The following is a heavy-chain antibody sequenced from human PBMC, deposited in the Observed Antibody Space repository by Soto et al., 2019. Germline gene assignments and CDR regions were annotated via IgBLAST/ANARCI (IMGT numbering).Heavy chain of an antibody. D-gene: IGHD2-2*01. CDR3: ARPKGTTPAVWYFDL. CDR2: VYHSGKT. V-gene: IGHV4-59*08. CDR1: GDYISSHY. J-gene: IGHJ2*01. Sequence: QVQLQESGPGLVKPSETLSLTCTVSGDYISSHYWSWIRQPPGKGLEWIGYVYHSGKTDSNPSLKSRVTRSMGTSKNQISLSLTSVTAADNAVYYCARPKGTTPAVWYFDLWGRGTLVTVSS.